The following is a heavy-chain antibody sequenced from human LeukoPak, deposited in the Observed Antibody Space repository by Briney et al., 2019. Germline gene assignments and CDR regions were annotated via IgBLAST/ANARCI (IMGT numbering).Heavy chain of an antibody. CDR1: GFTFSSYS. Sequence: GGSLRLSCAASGFTFSSYSMTWVRQAPGKGLEWVSVISAGGTSTFYADSVQGRFTISRDNSKDTLYLQMNSLRAEDTAVYYCAKKLYSGSNPVDYWGQGTLVTVSS. J-gene: IGHJ4*02. V-gene: IGHV3-23*01. CDR2: ISAGGTST. CDR3: AKKLYSGSNPVDY. D-gene: IGHD1-26*01.